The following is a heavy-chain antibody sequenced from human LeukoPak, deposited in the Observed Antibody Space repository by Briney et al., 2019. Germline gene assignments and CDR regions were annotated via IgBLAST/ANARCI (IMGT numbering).Heavy chain of an antibody. CDR2: IYYSGST. Sequence: PSETLSLTCTVSGGSLSSYYWSWIRQPPGKGLEWIGYIYYSGSTNYNPSLKSRVTISLDTSKTQFSLKLSSVTAADTAVYYCARETYGMDVWGKGTTVTVSS. J-gene: IGHJ6*04. CDR3: ARETYGMDV. V-gene: IGHV4-59*01. CDR1: GGSLSSYY.